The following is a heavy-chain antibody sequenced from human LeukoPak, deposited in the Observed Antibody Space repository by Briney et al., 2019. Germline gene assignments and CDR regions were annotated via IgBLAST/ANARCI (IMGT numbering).Heavy chain of an antibody. Sequence: GGSLRLSCVVSGITFRNYAFSWVPQPPGKGLEWVSIISTSGGSRDYADSVKSRFTISRDNSRNTVYLQMKSLRAEDTAVYYCADSGYGDYGDYWGQGTLVTVSS. D-gene: IGHD6-25*01. V-gene: IGHV3-23*01. CDR2: ISTSGGSR. J-gene: IGHJ4*02. CDR1: GITFRNYA. CDR3: ADSGYGDYGDY.